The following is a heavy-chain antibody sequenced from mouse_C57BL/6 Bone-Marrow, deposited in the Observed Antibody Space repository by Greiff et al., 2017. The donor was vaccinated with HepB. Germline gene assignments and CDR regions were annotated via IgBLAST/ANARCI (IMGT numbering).Heavy chain of an antibody. D-gene: IGHD1-1*01. CDR1: GFNIKDYY. J-gene: IGHJ1*03. CDR2: IDPEDGET. Sequence: EVQRVESGAELVKPGASVKLSCTASGFNIKDYYMHWVKQRTEQGLEWIGRIDPEDGETKYAPKFQGKATITADTSSNTAYLQLSSLTSEDTAVYYCARSLITTVVYWYFDVWGTGTTVTVSS. CDR3: ARSLITTVVYWYFDV. V-gene: IGHV14-2*01.